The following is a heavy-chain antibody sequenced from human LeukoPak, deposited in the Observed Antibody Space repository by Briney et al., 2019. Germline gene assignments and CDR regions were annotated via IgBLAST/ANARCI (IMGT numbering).Heavy chain of an antibody. V-gene: IGHV4-4*07. CDR2: IYNNRSP. CDR1: GASIRSHY. D-gene: IGHD3-3*01. CDR3: VRESVFGSRYYFDY. J-gene: IGHJ4*01. Sequence: SETLSLTCTVSGASIRSHYWNWIRQTAGEGLEWIGRIYNNRSPDYNPSLKSRVTISVDTSKNQLSLKMTSVTVADTALYYCVRESVFGSRYYFDYWGHGILVPVSS.